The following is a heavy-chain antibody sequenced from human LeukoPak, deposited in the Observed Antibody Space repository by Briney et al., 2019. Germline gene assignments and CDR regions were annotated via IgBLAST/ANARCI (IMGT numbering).Heavy chain of an antibody. V-gene: IGHV3-30*01. CDR2: ISYDGSNK. J-gene: IGHJ4*02. Sequence: GGSLRLSCAASGFTFSSYAMHWVRQAPGKGLEWVAVISYDGSNKYYADSVKGRFTISRDNSKNTLYLQMNSLRAEDTAVYYSARGGDIAAAANDYWGQGTLVTVSS. CDR3: ARGGDIAAAANDY. CDR1: GFTFSSYA. D-gene: IGHD6-13*01.